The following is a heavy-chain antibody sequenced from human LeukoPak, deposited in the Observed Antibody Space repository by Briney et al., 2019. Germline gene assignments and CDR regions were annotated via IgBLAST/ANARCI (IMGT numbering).Heavy chain of an antibody. CDR3: ARDGEYGTGSYYRGCFDY. J-gene: IGHJ4*02. CDR2: IHPRSGET. V-gene: IGHV1-2*02. D-gene: IGHD3-10*01. CDR1: GYSFTAFY. Sequence: ASVKVSCKASGYSFTAFYIHWVRQAPGQGLEWMGCIHPRSGETNYAYKFKGRVTMTRDTSISTAYMDLGSLGSDDTAVYYCARDGEYGTGSYYRGCFDYWGQGILVTVSS.